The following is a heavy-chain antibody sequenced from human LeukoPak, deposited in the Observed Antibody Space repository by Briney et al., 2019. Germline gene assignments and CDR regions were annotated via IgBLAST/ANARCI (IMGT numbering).Heavy chain of an antibody. Sequence: PGASLRLSCAASGFTFSSYAMSWVRQAPGKGLEWVSAISGSGGSTYYADSVKGRFTISRDNSKNTLYLQMNSLRAEDTAVYYRAKDPRIQLWFVRASGSYYGMDVWGQGTTVTVSS. CDR2: ISGSGGST. CDR3: AKDPRIQLWFVRASGSYYGMDV. D-gene: IGHD5-18*01. J-gene: IGHJ6*02. V-gene: IGHV3-23*01. CDR1: GFTFSSYA.